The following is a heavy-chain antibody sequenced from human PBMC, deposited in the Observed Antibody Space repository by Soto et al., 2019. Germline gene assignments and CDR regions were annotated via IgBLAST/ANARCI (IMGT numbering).Heavy chain of an antibody. D-gene: IGHD3-16*01. CDR2: ISYSGTT. Sequence: QVQLQESGPGLVKPSQTLSLTCTVSGGSFTSGGYCWSWIRQHPGKGLEWIGYISYSGTTYYNPSLKSRVTISKDTSENQFSLKLSSVTAADTAVYYCARGDYRDPGGRRAHYYYGMDVWGQGTTVTVSS. CDR1: GGSFTSGGYC. CDR3: ARGDYRDPGGRRAHYYYGMDV. J-gene: IGHJ6*02. V-gene: IGHV4-31*03.